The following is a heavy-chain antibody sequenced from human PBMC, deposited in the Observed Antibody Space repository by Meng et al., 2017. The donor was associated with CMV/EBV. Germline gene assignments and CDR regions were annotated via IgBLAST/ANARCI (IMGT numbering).Heavy chain of an antibody. CDR2: ISSSGSTI. Sequence: GGSLRLSCTASGFTFSSYEMNWLRQAPGKGLEWVSDISSSGSTIYYADSVKGRFTISRDNAKNSLYLQMKSLRAEDTALYYCARDGYGGAFDYWGQGTLVTVSS. D-gene: IGHD4-23*01. V-gene: IGHV3-48*03. CDR1: GFTFSSYE. J-gene: IGHJ4*02. CDR3: ARDGYGGAFDY.